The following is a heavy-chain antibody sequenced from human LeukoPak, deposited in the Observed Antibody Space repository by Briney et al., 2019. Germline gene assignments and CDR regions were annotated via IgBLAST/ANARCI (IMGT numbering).Heavy chain of an antibody. V-gene: IGHV1-69*13. CDR1: GGTFSTYA. Sequence: ASVKVSCKPSGGTFSTYAISWVRQAPGQGLEWMGGIIPMFGRANYAQKFQGRVTITADESTSTAYMELSSLRSEDTAVYYCASSRYCSSTSCYALDYYGMDVWGQGTTVTVSS. D-gene: IGHD2-2*01. J-gene: IGHJ6*02. CDR2: IIPMFGRA. CDR3: ASSRYCSSTSCYALDYYGMDV.